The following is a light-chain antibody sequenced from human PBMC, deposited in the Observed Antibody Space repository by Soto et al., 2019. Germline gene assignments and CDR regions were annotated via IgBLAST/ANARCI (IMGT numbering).Light chain of an antibody. J-gene: IGLJ1*01. CDR1: SSDVGGYNY. CDR2: EVN. Sequence: QSALTQPASVSGSPGQSITISCTGTSSDVGGYNYVSWFQHHPGKVPKLMIYEVNKRPSGVPDRFSGSKSGNTASLTVSGLQAEDEADYYCSSYAGINNLGVFGTGTKLTVL. V-gene: IGLV2-8*01. CDR3: SSYAGINNLGV.